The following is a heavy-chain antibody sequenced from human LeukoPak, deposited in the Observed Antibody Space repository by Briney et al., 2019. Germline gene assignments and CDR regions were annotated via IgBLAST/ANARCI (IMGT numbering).Heavy chain of an antibody. V-gene: IGHV4-61*02. J-gene: IGHJ1*01. CDR1: GGSISSGSYY. Sequence: SETLSLTCTVSGGSISSGSYYWSWIRQPAGKGLEWIGRIYTSGSTNYNPSLKSRVTISVDTSKNQFSLKLSSVTAADTAVYYCARSRYGYSSSWTRAEYFQHWGQGTLVTVSS. CDR2: IYTSGST. D-gene: IGHD6-13*01. CDR3: ARSRYGYSSSWTRAEYFQH.